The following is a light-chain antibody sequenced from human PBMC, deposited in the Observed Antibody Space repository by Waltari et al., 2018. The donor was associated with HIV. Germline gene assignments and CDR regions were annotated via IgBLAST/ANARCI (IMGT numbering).Light chain of an antibody. Sequence: EIVLTQSTGTLSLSPGERATLSCRASQSVSSSYLAWYQQKSGQAPSLLIYGASNRATGIPARFSGSGSGTDFTLTINKLEPEDFAVYYCQQYGSSPRYTFGQGTKLELK. CDR2: GAS. CDR1: QSVSSSY. J-gene: IGKJ2*01. V-gene: IGKV3-20*01. CDR3: QQYGSSPRYT.